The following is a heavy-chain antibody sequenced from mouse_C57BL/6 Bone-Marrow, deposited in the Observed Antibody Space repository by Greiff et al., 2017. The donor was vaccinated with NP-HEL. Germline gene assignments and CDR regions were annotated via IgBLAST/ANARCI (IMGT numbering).Heavy chain of an antibody. V-gene: IGHV10-3*01. CDR1: GFTFNTYA. J-gene: IGHJ2*01. Sequence: DVHLVESGGGLVQPKGSLKLSCAASGFTFNTYAMHWVRQAPGKGLEWVARIRSKSSNYATYYADSVKDRFTISRDDSQSMLYLQMNNLKTEDTAMYYCVREIDRSYYFDYWGQGTTLTVSS. D-gene: IGHD3-2*01. CDR3: VREIDRSYYFDY. CDR2: IRSKSSNYAT.